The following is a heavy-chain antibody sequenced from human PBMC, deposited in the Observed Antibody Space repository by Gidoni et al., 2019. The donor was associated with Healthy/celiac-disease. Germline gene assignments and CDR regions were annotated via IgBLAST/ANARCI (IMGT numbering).Heavy chain of an antibody. J-gene: IGHJ2*01. CDR2: IYYSGST. V-gene: IGHV4-59*01. D-gene: IGHD5-18*01. CDR1: GGSISSYY. CDR3: AREGESYGYGSYWYFDL. Sequence: QVQLQESGPGLVKPSETLSLTCTVSGGSISSYYWSWIRQPPGKGLEWIGYIYYSGSTNYNPSLKSRVTISVDTSKNQFSLKLSSVTAADTAVYYCAREGESYGYGSYWYFDLWGRGTLVTVSS.